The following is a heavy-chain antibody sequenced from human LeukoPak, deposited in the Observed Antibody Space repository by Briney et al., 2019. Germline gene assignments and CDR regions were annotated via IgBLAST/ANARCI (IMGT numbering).Heavy chain of an antibody. CDR1: GFTFSSYW. D-gene: IGHD3-3*01. V-gene: IGHV3-7*01. J-gene: IGHJ4*02. CDR3: AITILWGSFDY. Sequence: PGGSLRLSCAASGFTFSSYWMSWVRQAPGKGLEWVANIKQDATEQYYVESAKGRFTISRDNSKNTLYLQMNSLRAEDTAVYYCAITILWGSFDYWGQGTLVTVSS. CDR2: IKQDATEQ.